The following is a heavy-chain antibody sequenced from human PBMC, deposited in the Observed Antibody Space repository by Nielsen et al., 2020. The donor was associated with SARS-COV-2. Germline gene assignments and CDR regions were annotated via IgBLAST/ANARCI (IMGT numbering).Heavy chain of an antibody. J-gene: IGHJ4*02. Sequence: GESLKISCAASGFTFNIYAIHWVRLAPGKGLEWVAVISDDGSNEYYADSVKGRFTISRDNFKNTLYLQMNSLRAEDTALYYCARDRNSDYESPYFDYWGQGTLVTVSS. D-gene: IGHD4-11*01. CDR1: GFTFNIYA. CDR2: ISDDGSNE. V-gene: IGHV3-30-3*01. CDR3: ARDRNSDYESPYFDY.